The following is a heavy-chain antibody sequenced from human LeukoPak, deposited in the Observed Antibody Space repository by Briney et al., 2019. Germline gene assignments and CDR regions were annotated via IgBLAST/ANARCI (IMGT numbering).Heavy chain of an antibody. J-gene: IGHJ3*02. CDR1: GFTVSSNY. D-gene: IGHD3-22*01. Sequence: GGSLRLSCAASGFTVSSNYMSWVRQAPGKGLEWVSVMYDGGAAYYADSVKGRFTISRDNSKNTLFLQMNSLTAEDTAVYYCARKFYYESSGSDAFDIWGQGTMVTVSS. CDR3: ARKFYYESSGSDAFDI. V-gene: IGHV3-53*01. CDR2: MYDGGAA.